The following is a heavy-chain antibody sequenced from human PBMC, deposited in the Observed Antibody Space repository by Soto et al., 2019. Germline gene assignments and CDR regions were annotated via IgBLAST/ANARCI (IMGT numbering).Heavy chain of an antibody. CDR3: AREVKWPPGMDV. CDR1: GGTFSSYA. J-gene: IGHJ6*02. D-gene: IGHD5-12*01. CDR2: IIPIFGTA. V-gene: IGHV1-69*13. Sequence: SVKVSCKASGGTFSSYAISWVRQAPGQGLEWMGGIIPIFGTANYAQKFQGRVTITADESTSTAYMELSSLRSEDTAVYYCAREVKWPPGMDVWGQGTTVTVSS.